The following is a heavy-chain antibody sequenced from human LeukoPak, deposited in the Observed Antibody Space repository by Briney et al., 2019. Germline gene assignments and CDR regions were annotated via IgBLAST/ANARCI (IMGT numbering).Heavy chain of an antibody. J-gene: IGHJ4*02. CDR2: ISSSSSYI. V-gene: IGHV3-21*01. D-gene: IGHD1-26*01. CDR1: GFTFSSYS. Sequence: GGSLRLSCAASGFTFSSYSMNWVRQAPGKGREWVSSISSSSSYIYYADSVKGRFTISRDNAKNSLYLQMNSLRAEDTAVYYCARQPSGAIVGASIDYWGQGTLVTVSS. CDR3: ARQPSGAIVGASIDY.